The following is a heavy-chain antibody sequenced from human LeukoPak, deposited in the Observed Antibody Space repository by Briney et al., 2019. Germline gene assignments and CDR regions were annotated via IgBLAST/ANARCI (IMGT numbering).Heavy chain of an antibody. CDR2: ISSGGTYK. D-gene: IGHD4-17*01. CDR1: GFIFNNYA. Sequence: GGSLRLSCAASGFIFNNYAMNWVRQAPGKGLEWVSSISSGGTYKYYADSVKGRFTISRDNAQNSLYLQMNSLRAEDSSVYYCARPTTVTTISADAFDIWGQGTMVTVSS. CDR3: ARPTTVTTISADAFDI. V-gene: IGHV3-21*01. J-gene: IGHJ3*02.